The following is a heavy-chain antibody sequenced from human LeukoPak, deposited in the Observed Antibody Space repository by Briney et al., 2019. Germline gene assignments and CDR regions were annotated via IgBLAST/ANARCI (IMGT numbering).Heavy chain of an antibody. CDR2: IYYSGST. CDR3: ARGRRLSIVGATYYFDY. Sequence: SQTLSLTCTVSGGSISSGGYYWSWIRQHPGKGLEWIGYIYYSGSTYYNPSLKSRVTISVDTSKNQFSLKLSSVTAADTAVYYCARGRRLSIVGATYYFDYWGQGTLVTVSS. J-gene: IGHJ4*02. V-gene: IGHV4-31*03. D-gene: IGHD1-26*01. CDR1: GGSISSGGYY.